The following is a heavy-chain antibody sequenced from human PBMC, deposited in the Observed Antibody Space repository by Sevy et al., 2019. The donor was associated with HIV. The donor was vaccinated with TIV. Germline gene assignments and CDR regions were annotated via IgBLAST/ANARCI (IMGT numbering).Heavy chain of an antibody. CDR3: TRWKAAQSIFDY. D-gene: IGHD6-13*01. Sequence: GGSLRLSCTASGFTFGDYCMSWVRQAPGKGLEWVALLKSDVYGGTVDHAASVRGRFVISRDDSKTIPYLQMNDLKTEETGVYYCTRWKAAQSIFDYWGQGALVTVSS. CDR2: LKSDVYGGTV. CDR1: GFTFGDYC. V-gene: IGHV3-49*04. J-gene: IGHJ4*02.